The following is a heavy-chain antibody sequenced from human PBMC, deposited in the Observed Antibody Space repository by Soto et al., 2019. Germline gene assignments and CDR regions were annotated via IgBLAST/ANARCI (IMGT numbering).Heavy chain of an antibody. CDR1: GGSFNMYA. J-gene: IGHJ4*02. Sequence: QVELVQSGAQVKKPGSAVQVSCKASGGSFNMYAMNWVRQAPGHGLEWMGGIIPIFDAPRYSEQFQGRVTITVDESTSTAYMELSSLRSDDTAIYYCTRAIGSGGVMGGFDYWGQGTLVTVSS. D-gene: IGHD3-16*01. V-gene: IGHV1-69*01. CDR2: IIPIFDAP. CDR3: TRAIGSGGVMGGFDY.